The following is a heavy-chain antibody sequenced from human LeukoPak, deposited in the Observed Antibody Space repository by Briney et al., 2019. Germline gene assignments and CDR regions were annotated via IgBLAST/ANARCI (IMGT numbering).Heavy chain of an antibody. CDR1: GGSISSYY. Sequence: PSETLSLTCTVSGGSISSYYWSWIRQPPGKGLEWIGHIYKRGSTDYNSSLKSRVTMSVDTSQNQFSLRLSSVTAADTAVYFCARGEYYDSSGYLFDYWGQGTLVTVSS. V-gene: IGHV4-59*01. D-gene: IGHD3-22*01. J-gene: IGHJ4*02. CDR2: IYKRGST. CDR3: ARGEYYDSSGYLFDY.